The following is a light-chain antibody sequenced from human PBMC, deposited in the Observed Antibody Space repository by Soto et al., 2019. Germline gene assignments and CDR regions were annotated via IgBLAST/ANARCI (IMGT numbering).Light chain of an antibody. CDR2: DAS. V-gene: IGKV1-5*01. J-gene: IGKJ1*01. Sequence: DIQMTQSPSTLSASVGARVTITCRASQSISSWLAWYQQKPGKAPKLLIYDASSLESGVPSRFSGSGSGTEFTLTITSLQPDDFATYYCQQYNNYWTFGQGTTGDIK. CDR3: QQYNNYWT. CDR1: QSISSW.